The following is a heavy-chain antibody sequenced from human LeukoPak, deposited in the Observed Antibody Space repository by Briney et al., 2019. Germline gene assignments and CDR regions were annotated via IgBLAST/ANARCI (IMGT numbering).Heavy chain of an antibody. Sequence: PGGSLRLSCAASGFTFSSYAMSWVRQAPGKGLEWVSAIGGSGGSTYYADSVKGRFTISRDNSKNTLYLQMNSLRAEDTAVYYFAKAVIGGYDTSYYYAMDVWGQGTTVTVSS. D-gene: IGHD5-12*01. CDR3: AKAVIGGYDTSYYYAMDV. V-gene: IGHV3-23*01. J-gene: IGHJ6*02. CDR1: GFTFSSYA. CDR2: IGGSGGST.